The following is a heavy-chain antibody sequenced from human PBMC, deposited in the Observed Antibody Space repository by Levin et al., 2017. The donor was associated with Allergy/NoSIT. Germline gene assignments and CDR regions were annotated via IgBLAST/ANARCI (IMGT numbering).Heavy chain of an antibody. J-gene: IGHJ4*02. CDR1: GCSISSSSYY. Sequence: SETLSLTCTVSGCSISSSSYYWGWIRQPPGKGLEWIGSIYYSVSTYYNPSLKSRVTISVDTSKNQFSLKLSSVTAADTAVYYCATHSRGWYRGDYWGQGTLVTVSS. CDR2: IYYSVST. CDR3: ATHSRGWYRGDY. V-gene: IGHV4-39*01. D-gene: IGHD6-19*01.